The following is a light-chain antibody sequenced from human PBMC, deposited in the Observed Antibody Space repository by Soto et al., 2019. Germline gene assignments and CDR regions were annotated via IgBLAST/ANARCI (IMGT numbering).Light chain of an antibody. V-gene: IGLV2-14*01. Sequence: QSVLTQPASVSGSPGQSITISCTGTNSDIGGYNYVSWYQQHPGKAPKLIIYEVTNRPSGVSSRFSGSKSGNTASLTISGLQAEDEADYYCTSYASSILWVFGGGTKVTVL. CDR2: EVT. CDR3: TSYASSILWV. CDR1: NSDIGGYNY. J-gene: IGLJ3*02.